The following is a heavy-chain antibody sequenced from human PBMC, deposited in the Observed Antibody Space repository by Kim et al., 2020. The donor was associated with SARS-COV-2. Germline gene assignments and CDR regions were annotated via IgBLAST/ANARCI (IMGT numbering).Heavy chain of an antibody. CDR3: ARGPLREVALGGDY. J-gene: IGHJ4*02. CDR1: GGSFSGYY. V-gene: IGHV4-34*01. D-gene: IGHD5-12*01. CDR2: INHSGST. Sequence: SETLSLTCAVYGGSFSGYYWSWIRQPPGKGLEWIGEINHSGSTNYNPSLKSRVTISVDTSKNQFSLKLSSVTAADTAVYYCARGPLREVALGGDYWGQGTLVTVSS.